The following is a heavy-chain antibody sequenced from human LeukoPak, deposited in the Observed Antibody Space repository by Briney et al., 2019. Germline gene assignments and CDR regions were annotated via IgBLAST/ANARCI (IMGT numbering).Heavy chain of an antibody. Sequence: PGGSLRLSCAASGFTFSSYSMNWVRQAPGKGLEWVSSISSSSSYIYYADSVKGRFTISRDNAKNSLYLQMNSLRAEDTAVYYCARDPRYCSSTSCHYPDAFDIWGQGTMVTVSS. CDR3: ARDPRYCSSTSCHYPDAFDI. CDR1: GFTFSSYS. D-gene: IGHD2-2*01. J-gene: IGHJ3*02. CDR2: ISSSSSYI. V-gene: IGHV3-21*01.